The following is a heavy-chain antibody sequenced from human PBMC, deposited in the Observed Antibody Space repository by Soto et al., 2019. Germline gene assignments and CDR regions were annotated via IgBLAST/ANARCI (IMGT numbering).Heavy chain of an antibody. V-gene: IGHV4-59*01. D-gene: IGHD1-26*01. CDR1: CGSISSYY. CDR3: ARDTSYSGSYEGALYYYYYGMDV. J-gene: IGHJ6*02. Sequence: PSETLSLTCTVSCGSISSYYWSWIRQPPGKGLEWIGYIYYSGSTNYNPSLKSRVTISVDTSKNQFSLKLSSVTAADTAVYYCARDTSYSGSYEGALYYYYYGMDVWGQGTTVTVSS. CDR2: IYYSGST.